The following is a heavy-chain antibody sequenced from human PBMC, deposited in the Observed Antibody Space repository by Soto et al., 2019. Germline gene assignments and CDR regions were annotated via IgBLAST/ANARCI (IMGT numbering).Heavy chain of an antibody. J-gene: IGHJ4*02. CDR3: GGGNNHMWWNA. CDR2: THHSGRT. CDR1: GGSFSSYY. Sequence: PSETLSLTCFVSGGSFSSYYWSWIRQPPGKGLEWIGETHHSGRTIYSPYLKSRTTIEVDVSKNQFSLKMTSVTAADTAVYYCGGGNNHMWWNARGQGNMVTVSS. V-gene: IGHV4-34*01. D-gene: IGHD2-21*01.